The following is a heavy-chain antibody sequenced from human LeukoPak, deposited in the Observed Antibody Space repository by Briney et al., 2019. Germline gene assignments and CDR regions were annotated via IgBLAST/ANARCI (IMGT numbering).Heavy chain of an antibody. CDR2: FDPEDGET. V-gene: IGHV1-24*01. CDR3: ASLLRFLEWIQSYDY. J-gene: IGHJ4*02. Sequence: ASVKVSCKVSGYTLTELSTHWVRQAPGKGLEWMGGFDPEDGETIYAQKFQGRVTMTEDTSTDTAYMELSSLRSEDTAVYYCASLLRFLEWIQSYDYWGQGTLVTVSS. D-gene: IGHD3-3*01. CDR1: GYTLTELS.